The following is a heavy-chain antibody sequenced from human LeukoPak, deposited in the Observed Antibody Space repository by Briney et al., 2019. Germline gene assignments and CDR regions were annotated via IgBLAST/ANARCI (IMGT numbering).Heavy chain of an antibody. CDR3: ARRTPTPTAFDY. V-gene: IGHV5-51*01. D-gene: IGHD4-17*01. Sequence: GQSLKISCTGSGYSFTSYWIGWVRQVPGKGLEWMGIIYPGDSDTRYSPSFQGQVTISADKSISTAYLQWSSLKATDTAMDYCARRTPTPTAFDYWGQGTLVTVSS. CDR2: IYPGDSDT. CDR1: GYSFTSYW. J-gene: IGHJ4*02.